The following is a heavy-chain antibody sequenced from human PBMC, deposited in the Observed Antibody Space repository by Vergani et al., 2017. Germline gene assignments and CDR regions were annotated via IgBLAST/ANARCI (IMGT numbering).Heavy chain of an antibody. Sequence: QVQLVESGGGVVQPGRSLRLSCAASGFTFSSYGMHWVRQAPGKGLEWVAVIWYDGSNKYYADSVKGRFTISRDNSKNTLYLQMNSLRAEDTAVYYCARDNFRYSSSWYSDYWGQGTLVTVSS. CDR1: GFTFSSYG. CDR2: IWYDGSNK. J-gene: IGHJ4*02. CDR3: ARDNFRYSSSWYSDY. D-gene: IGHD6-13*01. V-gene: IGHV3-33*01.